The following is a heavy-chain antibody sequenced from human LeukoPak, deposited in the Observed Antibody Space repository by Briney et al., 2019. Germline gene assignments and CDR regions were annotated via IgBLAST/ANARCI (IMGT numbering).Heavy chain of an antibody. CDR2: IHYTGSS. CDR3: ARGNYYGSVYADV. CDR1: GGSVNNYY. D-gene: IGHD3-10*01. Sequence: PSDTLSLTCTVSGGSVNNYYWNWIRQSPGKGLEWIGYIHYTGSSNSNPSLKSRVTISVDTSKNQVSLKLRSVSIADTAVYYCARGNYYGSVYADVWGKGTTVTVSS. J-gene: IGHJ6*04. V-gene: IGHV4-59*02.